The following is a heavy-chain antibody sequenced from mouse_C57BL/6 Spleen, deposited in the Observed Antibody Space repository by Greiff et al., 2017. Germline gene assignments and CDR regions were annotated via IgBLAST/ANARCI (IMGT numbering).Heavy chain of an antibody. J-gene: IGHJ2*01. V-gene: IGHV1-64*01. CDR1: GYTFTSYW. Sequence: VQLQQPGAELVKPGASVKLSCKASGYTFTSYWMHWVKQRPGQGLEWIGMIHPNSGSTNYNEKFKSKATLTVDKSPSTAYMQLSSLTSEDSAVYYCARQWVYYSNYYFDYWGQGTTLTVSS. CDR2: IHPNSGST. CDR3: ARQWVYYSNYYFDY. D-gene: IGHD2-5*01.